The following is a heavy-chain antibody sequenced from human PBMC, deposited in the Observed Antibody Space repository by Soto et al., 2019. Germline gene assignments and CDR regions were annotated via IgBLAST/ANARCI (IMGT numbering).Heavy chain of an antibody. CDR1: GGTFSSYA. CDR3: AREGGYSYGSPHYGIDV. V-gene: IGHV1-69*13. D-gene: IGHD5-18*01. Sequence: GASVKVSCKASGGTFSSYAISWVRQAPGQGLEWMGGSIPIFGTANYAQKFQGRVTITADESTSTAYMELSSLRSEDTAVYYCAREGGYSYGSPHYGIDVWCHGATITIFS. CDR2: SIPIFGTA. J-gene: IGHJ6*02.